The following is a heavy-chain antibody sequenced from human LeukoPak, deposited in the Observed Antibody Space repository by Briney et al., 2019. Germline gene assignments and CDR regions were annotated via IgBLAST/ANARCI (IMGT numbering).Heavy chain of an antibody. D-gene: IGHD6-13*01. CDR1: GGSISSSSYY. J-gene: IGHJ4*02. CDR2: IYHSGST. Sequence: PSETLSLTCTVSGGSISSSSYYWGWIRQPPGKGLEWIGSIYHSGSTNYNPSLKSRVTISVDKSKNQFSLKLSSVTAVDTAVYYCARDRPAYSSSQYRFDYWGQGTLVTVSS. V-gene: IGHV4-39*07. CDR3: ARDRPAYSSSQYRFDY.